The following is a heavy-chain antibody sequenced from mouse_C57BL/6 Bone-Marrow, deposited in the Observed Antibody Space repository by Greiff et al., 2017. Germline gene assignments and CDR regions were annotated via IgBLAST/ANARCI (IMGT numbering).Heavy chain of an antibody. CDR2: ISYSGST. D-gene: IGHD1-1*01. V-gene: IGHV3-1*01. CDR3: ARETTTVARYFDV. CDR1: GYSITSGYD. J-gene: IGHJ1*03. Sequence: EVKLQESGPGMVKPSQSLSLTCTVTGYSITSGYDWHWIRHFPGNNLEWMGYISYSGSTNYNPSLKSRISITHDTSKNHFFLKLNSVTTEDTATYYCARETTTVARYFDVWGTGTTVTVSS.